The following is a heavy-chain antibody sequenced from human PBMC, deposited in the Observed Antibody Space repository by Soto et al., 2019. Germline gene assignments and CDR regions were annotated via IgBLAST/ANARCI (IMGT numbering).Heavy chain of an antibody. D-gene: IGHD4-4*01. Sequence: QVQLQESGPGLVKPSETLSLTCTVSGGSISGYYWSWIRQSPEKGLEWIGHVYYSGRTKYNPSLKSRVTISVDTSKNLFSLNLRSVTAADTAVYYCAMTVTTFYNWFDPWGQGIRVTVSS. J-gene: IGHJ5*02. V-gene: IGHV4-59*08. CDR3: AMTVTTFYNWFDP. CDR1: GGSISGYY. CDR2: VYYSGRT.